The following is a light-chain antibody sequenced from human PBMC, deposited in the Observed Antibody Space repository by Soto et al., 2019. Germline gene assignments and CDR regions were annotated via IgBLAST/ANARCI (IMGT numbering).Light chain of an antibody. V-gene: IGLV2-23*01. Sequence: QSALTQPASMSGSPGQSITISCTGTSSDVGSHNLVSWYQQHPGKAPKLIIYEGTKRPSGVSDRFSDSKSGNTAFLIISGLQAEDEADYYCCSYATSSPVVFGGGTKVTVL. J-gene: IGLJ2*01. CDR1: SSDVGSHNL. CDR2: EGT. CDR3: CSYATSSPVV.